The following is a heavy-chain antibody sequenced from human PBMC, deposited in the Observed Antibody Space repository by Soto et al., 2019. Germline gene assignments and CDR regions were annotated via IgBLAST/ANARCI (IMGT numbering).Heavy chain of an antibody. CDR1: GFTFSSYA. CDR3: ARGNGAFCDIDCSSRDFDY. J-gene: IGHJ4*02. D-gene: IGHD2-21*02. Sequence: PGGSLRLSCAASGFTFSSYAMTWVRQAPGTGLEWVSTIGGGGSSLFYADSVKGRFTISRHNSKNTLSLQMNSLGADDSALYYCARGNGAFCDIDCSSRDFDYWGQGILVTVSS. V-gene: IGHV3-23*01. CDR2: IGGGGSSL.